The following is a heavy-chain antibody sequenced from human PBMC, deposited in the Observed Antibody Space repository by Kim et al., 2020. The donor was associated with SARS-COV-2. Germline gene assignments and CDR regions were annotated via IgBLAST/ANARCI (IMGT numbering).Heavy chain of an antibody. V-gene: IGHV3-9*01. CDR2: ISWNSGSI. CDR1: GFTFDDYA. Sequence: GGSLRLSCAASGFTFDDYAMHWVRQAPGKGLEWVSGISWNSGSIGYADSVKGRFTISRDNAKHSLYLQMNSLRAEDTALYYCAKDIGYSSGGFYYWGQGT. J-gene: IGHJ4*03. CDR3: AKDIGYSSGGFYY. D-gene: IGHD5-18*01.